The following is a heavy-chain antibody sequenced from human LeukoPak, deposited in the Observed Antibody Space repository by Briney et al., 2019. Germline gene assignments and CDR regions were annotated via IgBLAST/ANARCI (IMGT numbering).Heavy chain of an antibody. Sequence: ASETLSLTCTVSGGSISSSSYYWGWIRQPPGKGLEWIGSIYYSGSTYYNPSLKSRVTISVDTSKNQFSLKLSSVTAADTAVYYCARHAVLAVGGSLNSGSYPVVDYWGQGTLVTVSS. CDR3: ARHAVLAVGGSLNSGSYPVVDY. J-gene: IGHJ4*02. V-gene: IGHV4-39*01. D-gene: IGHD1-26*01. CDR2: IYYSGST. CDR1: GGSISSSSYY.